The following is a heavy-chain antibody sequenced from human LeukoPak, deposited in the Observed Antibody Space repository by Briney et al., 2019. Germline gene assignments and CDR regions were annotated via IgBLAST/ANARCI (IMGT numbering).Heavy chain of an antibody. D-gene: IGHD3-10*01. CDR3: ARRFYYGSGSYSYCFDY. V-gene: IGHV5-51*01. CDR1: GYSFTSYW. Sequence: GESLKISCKGSGYSFTSYWIGWVRQMPGKGLEWMGIIYPGDSDTRYSPSFQGQVTISADKSISTAYLQWSSLKASDTAMYYCARRFYYGSGSYSYCFDYWGQGTLVTVSS. J-gene: IGHJ4*02. CDR2: IYPGDSDT.